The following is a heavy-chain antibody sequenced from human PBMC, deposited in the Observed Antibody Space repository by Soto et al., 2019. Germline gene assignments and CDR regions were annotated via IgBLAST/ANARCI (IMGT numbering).Heavy chain of an antibody. J-gene: IGHJ4*02. V-gene: IGHV3-21*06. CDR1: VFICTSYS. CDR3: ARESEDLTSNFDY. Sequence: WGSLRLSCAASVFICTSYSMNWFRQAPGKGLEWVSSISSTTNYIYYGDSMKGRFTISRDNAKNSLYLEMNSLRAEDTAVYYCARESEDLTSNFDYWGQGTLVTVSS. CDR2: ISSTTNYI.